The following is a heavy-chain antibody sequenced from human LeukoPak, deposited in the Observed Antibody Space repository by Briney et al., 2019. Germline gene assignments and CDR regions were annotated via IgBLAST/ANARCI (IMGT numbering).Heavy chain of an antibody. V-gene: IGHV3-21*01. J-gene: IGHJ4*02. Sequence: GGSLRLSCAASGFTFSSYAMSWVRQAPGKGLEWVSSISSSSSYIYYADSVKGRFTISRDNAKNSLYLQMNSLRAEDTAVYYCAREWVVVPAAVDYWGQGTLVTVSS. CDR3: AREWVVVPAAVDY. CDR2: ISSSSSYI. CDR1: GFTFSSYA. D-gene: IGHD2-2*01.